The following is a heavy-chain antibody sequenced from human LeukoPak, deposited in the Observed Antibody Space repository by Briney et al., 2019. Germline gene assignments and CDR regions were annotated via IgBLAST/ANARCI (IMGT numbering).Heavy chain of an antibody. V-gene: IGHV4-34*01. J-gene: IGHJ2*01. CDR2: INHSGST. Sequence: SETLSLTCAVYGGSFSGYYWSWIRQPPGKGLEWTGEINHSGSTNYNPSLKSRVTISVDTSKNQFSLKLSSVTAADTAVYYCARGREAAAGTSSWYFDLWGRGSLVTVSS. D-gene: IGHD6-13*01. CDR3: ARGREAAAGTSSWYFDL. CDR1: GGSFSGYY.